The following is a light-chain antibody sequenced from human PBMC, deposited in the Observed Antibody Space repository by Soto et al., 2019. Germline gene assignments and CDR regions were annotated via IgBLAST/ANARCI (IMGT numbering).Light chain of an antibody. CDR1: SSDVGGYNY. CDR3: FSYTSSSTLYVV. CDR2: DVS. V-gene: IGLV2-14*01. Sequence: QSALTQPASVSVSPGQSITISCTGTSSDVGGYNYVSWYQQHPGKAPKLMIYDVSNRPSGVSNRFSGSKSGNTASLTISGLQAEDEADYYCFSYTSSSTLYVVFAGGTKLTVL. J-gene: IGLJ2*01.